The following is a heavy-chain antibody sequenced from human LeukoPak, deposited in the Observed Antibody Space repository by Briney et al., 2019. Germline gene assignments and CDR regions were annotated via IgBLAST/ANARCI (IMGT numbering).Heavy chain of an antibody. CDR2: INPNSGGT. CDR1: GYTFTCYY. J-gene: IGHJ5*02. D-gene: IGHD3-3*01. Sequence: ASVTVSFKSSGYTFTCYYMHWVRQAPGQGLEWMGWINPNSGGTNYAQKFQGRVTMTRDTSISTAYMELSSLRSEDTAVYYCASTPYDFWSGFEGPPHFDPWGQGTLVTVSS. V-gene: IGHV1-2*02. CDR3: ASTPYDFWSGFEGPPHFDP.